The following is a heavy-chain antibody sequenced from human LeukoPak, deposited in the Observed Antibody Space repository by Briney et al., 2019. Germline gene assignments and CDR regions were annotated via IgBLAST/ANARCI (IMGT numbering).Heavy chain of an antibody. CDR3: ARSDTGRDYGRY. Sequence: GASVKVSCKASGGTFSSYAISWVRQAPGQGLEWMGRIIPILGIANYAQKFQGRVTITADKSTSTAYMELSSLRSEDTAVYYCARSDTGRDYGRYCGQGTLVTVSS. V-gene: IGHV1-69*04. J-gene: IGHJ4*02. CDR2: IIPILGIA. CDR1: GGTFSSYA. D-gene: IGHD4-17*01.